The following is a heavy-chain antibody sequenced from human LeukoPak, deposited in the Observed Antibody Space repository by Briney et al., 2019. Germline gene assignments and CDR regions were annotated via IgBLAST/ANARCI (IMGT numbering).Heavy chain of an antibody. CDR3: ARVLGATIGY. CDR2: INHSGST. J-gene: IGHJ4*02. D-gene: IGHD1-26*01. V-gene: IGHV4-34*01. Sequence: PSETLSLTCAVSGGSFSGYYWSWIRQPPGKGLEWIGEINHSGSTNYNPSLKSRVTISVDTSKNQFSLRLSSVTAADTAVYYCARVLGATIGYWGQGTLVTVSS. CDR1: GGSFSGYY.